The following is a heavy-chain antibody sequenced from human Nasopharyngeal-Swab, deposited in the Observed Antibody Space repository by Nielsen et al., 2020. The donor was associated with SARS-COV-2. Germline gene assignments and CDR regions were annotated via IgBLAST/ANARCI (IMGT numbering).Heavy chain of an antibody. V-gene: IGHV1-69*06. Sequence: SVKVSCKASGGTFSSYAISWVRQAPGQGLEWMGGIIPIFGTANYAQKFQGRVTITADKYTSTADMELSSLRSEDTAVYYCARGRLRYFDYWGQGTLVTVSS. CDR3: ARGRLRYFDY. CDR1: GGTFSSYA. J-gene: IGHJ4*02. CDR2: IIPIFGTA. D-gene: IGHD5-12*01.